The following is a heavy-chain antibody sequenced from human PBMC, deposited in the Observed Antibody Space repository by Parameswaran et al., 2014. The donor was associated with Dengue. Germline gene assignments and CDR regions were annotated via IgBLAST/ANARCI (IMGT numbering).Heavy chain of an antibody. V-gene: IGHV3-11*01. CDR3: ARHITMIVVVIHAFDI. Sequence: WIRQPPGKGLEWVSYISSSGSTIYYADSVKGRFTISRDNAKNSLYLQMNSLRAEDTAVYYCARHITMIVVVIHAFDIWGQGTMVTVSS. D-gene: IGHD3-22*01. CDR2: ISSSGSTI. J-gene: IGHJ3*02.